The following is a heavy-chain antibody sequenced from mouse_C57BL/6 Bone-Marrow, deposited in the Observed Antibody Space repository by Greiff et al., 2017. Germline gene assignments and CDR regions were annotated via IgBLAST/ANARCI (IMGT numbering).Heavy chain of an antibody. CDR2: IDPSDSYT. D-gene: IGHD2-2*01. J-gene: IGHJ2*01. CDR3: ARGKLAWFAY. Sequence: QVQLQQPGAELVKPGASVKLSCKASGYTFTSYWMQWVKQRPGQGLEWIGEIDPSDSYTNYNQKFKGKATLAVDPSSSTAYMQLSSLTSADSAVYYCARGKLAWFAYWGQGTTLTVSS. CDR1: GYTFTSYW. V-gene: IGHV1-50*01.